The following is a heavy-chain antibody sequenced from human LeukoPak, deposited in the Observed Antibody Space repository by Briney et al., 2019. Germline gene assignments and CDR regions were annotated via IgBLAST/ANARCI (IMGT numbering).Heavy chain of an antibody. Sequence: SETLSLTCTVSGGSISRYYWSWIRQPPGKGLEWIGYIYYSGSTNYNPSLKSRVAMSVDTSKNQFSLNLSSVTAADTAVYYCARERGEEYSSGWYKTNFFDTWGQGTRVTVSS. J-gene: IGHJ4*02. CDR3: ARERGEEYSSGWYKTNFFDT. D-gene: IGHD6-19*01. CDR1: GGSISRYY. CDR2: IYYSGST. V-gene: IGHV4-59*01.